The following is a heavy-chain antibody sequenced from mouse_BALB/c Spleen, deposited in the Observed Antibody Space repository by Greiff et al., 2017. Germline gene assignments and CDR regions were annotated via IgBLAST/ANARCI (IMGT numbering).Heavy chain of an antibody. CDR3: ARYGSSYDWYFDV. CDR1: GDSITSGY. J-gene: IGHJ1*01. D-gene: IGHD1-1*01. Sequence: EVKLEESGSSLVKPSQTLSLTCSVTGDSITSGYWNWIRKFPGNKLEYMGYISYSGSTYYNPSLKSRISITRDTSKNQYYLQLNSVTTEDTATYYCARYGSSYDWYFDVWGAGTTVTVSS. V-gene: IGHV3-8*02. CDR2: ISYSGST.